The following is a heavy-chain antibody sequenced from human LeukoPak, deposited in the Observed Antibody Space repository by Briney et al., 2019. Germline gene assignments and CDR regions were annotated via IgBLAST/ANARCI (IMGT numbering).Heavy chain of an antibody. CDR3: ARGGTTGIAENNFDY. CDR2: INPSGDST. V-gene: IGHV1-46*01. CDR1: GYTFTSYY. J-gene: IGHJ4*02. Sequence: GASVKVSCKASGYTFTSYYMHWVRQAPGQGLEWMGIINPSGDSTGYAQKFQGRVTMTRDTSTSTVYMELSSLRSEDTAVYYCARGGTTGIAENNFDYWGQGTLVTASS. D-gene: IGHD6-13*01.